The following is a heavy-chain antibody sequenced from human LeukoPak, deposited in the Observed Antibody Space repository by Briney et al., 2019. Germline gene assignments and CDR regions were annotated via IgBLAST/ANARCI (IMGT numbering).Heavy chain of an antibody. J-gene: IGHJ5*02. CDR1: GGTFSSYT. Sequence: ASVTASCKASGGTFSSYTISWVRQAPGQGLEWMGRIIPILGIANYAQKFTGRVTITADKSTSTAYMELSSLRSEDTAVYYCARDGEISLWFDPWGQGTLVTVSS. D-gene: IGHD7-27*01. V-gene: IGHV1-69*04. CDR2: IIPILGIA. CDR3: ARDGEISLWFDP.